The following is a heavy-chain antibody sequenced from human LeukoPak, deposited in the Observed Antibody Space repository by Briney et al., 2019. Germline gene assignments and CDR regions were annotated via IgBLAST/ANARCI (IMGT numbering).Heavy chain of an antibody. CDR1: GGTFSSYA. CDR2: IIPILGIA. CDR3: ARVVDDSRSDYFNY. V-gene: IGHV1-69*04. J-gene: IGHJ4*02. Sequence: SVKVSCKASGGTFSSYAISWVRQAPGQGLEWMGRIIPILGIANYAQKLQGRVTITADKSTSTAYMELSSLRSEDTAVYYCARVVDDSRSDYFNYWGQGTLVTVSS. D-gene: IGHD3-22*01.